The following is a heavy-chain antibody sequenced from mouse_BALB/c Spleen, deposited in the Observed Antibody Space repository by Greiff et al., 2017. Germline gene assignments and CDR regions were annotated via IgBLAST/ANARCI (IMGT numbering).Heavy chain of an antibody. J-gene: IGHJ2*01. Sequence: VQLQQSGAELVKPGAPVKLSCKASGYTFTSYWMNWVKQRPGRGLEWIGRIDPSDSETHYNQKFKDKATLTVDKSSSTAYIQLSSLTSEDSAVYYCARSSITTATDYWGQGTTLTVSS. CDR3: ARSSITTATDY. CDR1: GYTFTSYW. D-gene: IGHD1-2*01. V-gene: IGHV1-69*02. CDR2: IDPSDSET.